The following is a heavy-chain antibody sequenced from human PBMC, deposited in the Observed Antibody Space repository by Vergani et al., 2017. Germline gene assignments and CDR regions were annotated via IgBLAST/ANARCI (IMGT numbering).Heavy chain of an antibody. J-gene: IGHJ4*02. V-gene: IGHV1-69*01. CDR3: ARDPRTGYCSSTSCYDYFDY. CDR1: GGTFSSYA. D-gene: IGHD2-2*01. CDR2: IIPIFGTA. Sequence: QVQLVQSGAEVKKPGSSVKVSCKASGGTFSSYAISWVRQAPGQGLEWMGGIIPIFGTANYAQKFQGRVTITAEESTSTAYMELSRLRSEDTAVYYCARDPRTGYCSSTSCYDYFDYGGEGTLVTVSS.